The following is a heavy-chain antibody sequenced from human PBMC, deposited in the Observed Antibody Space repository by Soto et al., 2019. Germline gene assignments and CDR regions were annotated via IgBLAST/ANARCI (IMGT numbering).Heavy chain of an antibody. CDR2: VYYTGST. J-gene: IGHJ6*02. Sequence: PSETLSLTCTVSGASVTYGSFYWSWIRQPPGKGLEWIGYVYYTGSTNYNPSLKSRATLSIDTSKNQFSLRLSSVTAADTAVYYCARDKDYYDSSGYSPNYYYYGMDVWGQGTTVTVSS. CDR1: GASVTYGSFY. D-gene: IGHD3-22*01. CDR3: ARDKDYYDSSGYSPNYYYYGMDV. V-gene: IGHV4-61*01.